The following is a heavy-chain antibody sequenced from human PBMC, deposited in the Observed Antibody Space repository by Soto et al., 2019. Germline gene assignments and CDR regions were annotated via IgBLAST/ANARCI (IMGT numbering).Heavy chain of an antibody. J-gene: IGHJ5*02. V-gene: IGHV4-30-2*06. CDR1: GGSVTNGRSS. CDR2: IYHSGST. Sequence: LSLTYSVSGGSVTNGRSSWNWIRQSPGKGLEWIAYIYHSGSTYYNPSLRSRVTISVDRSENQFSLKLSSVTAADTAVYYCGRESAASGPNWFDTWGPGTLVTVSS. D-gene: IGHD6-13*01. CDR3: GRESAASGPNWFDT.